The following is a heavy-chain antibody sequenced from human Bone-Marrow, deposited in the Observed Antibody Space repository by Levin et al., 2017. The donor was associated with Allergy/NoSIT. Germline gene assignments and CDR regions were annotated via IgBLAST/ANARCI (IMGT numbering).Heavy chain of an antibody. V-gene: IGHV2-5*02. D-gene: IGHD6-13*01. Sequence: SGPTLVKPTQTLTLTCSFSGFSLNADGEGVGWIRQPPGKALEWLAHIYLDDDKRHSPALKGRVTITKDTSRAHVVLTMTNMAPVDTGTYYCVHISGSWSSLFQHWGQGTQVTVSS. CDR3: VHISGSWSSLFQH. J-gene: IGHJ1*01. CDR1: GFSLNADGEG. CDR2: IYLDDDK.